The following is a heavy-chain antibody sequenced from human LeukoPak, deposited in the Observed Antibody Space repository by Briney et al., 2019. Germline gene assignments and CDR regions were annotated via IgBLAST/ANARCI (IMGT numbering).Heavy chain of an antibody. V-gene: IGHV3-30*18. Sequence: GRSLRLSCAASGFTFSSYGMHWVRRAPGKGLEWVAVISYDGSNKYYADSVKGRFTISRDNSKNTLYLQMNSLRAEDTAVYYRAKERSSSPIFDYWGQGTLVTVSS. J-gene: IGHJ4*02. CDR1: GFTFSSYG. D-gene: IGHD6-6*01. CDR3: AKERSSSPIFDY. CDR2: ISYDGSNK.